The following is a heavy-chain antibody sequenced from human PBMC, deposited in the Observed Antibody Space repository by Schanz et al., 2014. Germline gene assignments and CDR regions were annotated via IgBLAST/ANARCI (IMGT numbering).Heavy chain of an antibody. Sequence: EVQLVESGGGLVQPGGSLRLSCAASGFTFSSYSMNWVRQAPGKGLEWVSAMNESHSTIYYADSVRGRFTISRDNAENTLFLQMNSLRDEDTAVYYCARKVVATIGGYYDNWGQGTLVIVSS. CDR1: GFTFSSYS. V-gene: IGHV3-23*04. D-gene: IGHD5-12*01. CDR3: ARKVVATIGGYYDN. J-gene: IGHJ4*02. CDR2: MNESHSTI.